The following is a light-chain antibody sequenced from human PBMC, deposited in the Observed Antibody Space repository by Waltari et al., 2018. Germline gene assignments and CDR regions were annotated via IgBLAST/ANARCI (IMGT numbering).Light chain of an antibody. CDR1: QSVSSD. CDR2: AAS. CDR3: QQRSNWPPALT. Sequence: EIVLTQSPATLSLSPGERATLSCRASQSVSSDLAGYQQKPGQAPSLLNYAASNRATGIPARFSGSESGTDFTLTISSLEPEDFAVYYCQQRSNWPPALTFGGGTKVEIK. V-gene: IGKV3-11*01. J-gene: IGKJ4*01.